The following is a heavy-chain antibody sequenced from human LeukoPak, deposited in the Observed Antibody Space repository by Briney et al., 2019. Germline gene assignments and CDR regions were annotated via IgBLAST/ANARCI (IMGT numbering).Heavy chain of an antibody. Sequence: GGSLRLSCAASGFTFSGSAIHWVRQASGKGLEWIGRIRSKANSYATASAASVKGRFTISRDNSKNTLYLQMNSLRAEDTAVFYCAKDSSVFHYDSRNLDYWGQGTLVTVSS. CDR3: AKDSSVFHYDSRNLDY. J-gene: IGHJ4*02. CDR1: GFTFSGSA. V-gene: IGHV3-73*01. D-gene: IGHD3-22*01. CDR2: IRSKANSYAT.